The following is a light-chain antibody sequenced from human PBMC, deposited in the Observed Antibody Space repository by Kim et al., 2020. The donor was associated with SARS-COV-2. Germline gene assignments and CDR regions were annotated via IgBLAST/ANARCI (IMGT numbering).Light chain of an antibody. CDR3: SSYTSSSTPYV. V-gene: IGLV2-14*03. CDR1: SSDVGGYNY. Sequence: QSITLSSTGTSSDVGGYNYVSWYQQHPGKAPKLMIYDVSNRPSGGSNRFSGSKSGNTASLTISGLQAEDEADYYCSSYTSSSTPYVFGTGTKVTVL. CDR2: DVS. J-gene: IGLJ1*01.